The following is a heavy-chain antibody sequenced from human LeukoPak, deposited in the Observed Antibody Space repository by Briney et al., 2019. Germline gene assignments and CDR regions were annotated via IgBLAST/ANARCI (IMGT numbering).Heavy chain of an antibody. D-gene: IGHD3-10*01. CDR3: ARAIRGVFSGDY. J-gene: IGHJ4*02. CDR2: IYSGGST. Sequence: GGSLRLSCAASGFTVSSNYMSWVRQAPGKGLEWVSVIYSGGSTYYADSVKGRFTISRNNSKNTLYLQMNSLRAEDTAVYYCARAIRGVFSGDYWGQGTLVTVSS. V-gene: IGHV3-53*01. CDR1: GFTVSSNY.